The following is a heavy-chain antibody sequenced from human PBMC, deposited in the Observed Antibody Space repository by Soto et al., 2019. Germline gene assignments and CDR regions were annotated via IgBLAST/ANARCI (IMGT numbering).Heavy chain of an antibody. D-gene: IGHD2-8*02. CDR3: ASRPTGGPWYFDY. CDR1: WFSLSTNADA. V-gene: IGHV2-5*02. J-gene: IGHJ4*02. Sequence: QITLKESGPTLVKPTQTLALTCTFPWFSLSTNADAVGWSRQPPGKALEWLALSHWDDDTRFSPSLKSRLTITEDAYKTQVVLIMTNMDPADTGTYYCASRPTGGPWYFDYWGQGSLVT. CDR2: SHWDDDT.